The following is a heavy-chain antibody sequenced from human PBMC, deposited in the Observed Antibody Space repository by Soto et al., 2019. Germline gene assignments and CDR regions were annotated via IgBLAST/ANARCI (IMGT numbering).Heavy chain of an antibody. V-gene: IGHV3-21*01. CDR2: ISSGSNYI. J-gene: IGHJ4*02. D-gene: IGHD5-18*01. CDR3: ARGYGSADY. CDR1: GFTFSSYT. Sequence: PGGSLRLSCAASGFTFSSYTMNWVRQAPDKGLEWVSSISSGSNYIYYADSVKGRFTISRDNAKNSLYLQMNSLRAEDTAVYYCARGYGSADYWGQGTLVTVSS.